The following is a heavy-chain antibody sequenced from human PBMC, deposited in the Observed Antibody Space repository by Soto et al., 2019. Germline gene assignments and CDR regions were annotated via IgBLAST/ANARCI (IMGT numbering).Heavy chain of an antibody. Sequence: QVQLLESGGGVVQPGRSLRLSCAASGFTFSSYGMHWVRQAPGKGLEWVAVIRDDGSNKYYADSVKGRFTISRDNSKKTLYLKMNSLRAADKAASYWARDHSSSCDGKTTGFDPWGQGTRVTVSS. CDR3: ARDHSSSCDGKTTGFDP. J-gene: IGHJ5*02. CDR1: GFTFSSYG. D-gene: IGHD6-13*01. V-gene: IGHV3-33*01. CDR2: IRDDGSNK.